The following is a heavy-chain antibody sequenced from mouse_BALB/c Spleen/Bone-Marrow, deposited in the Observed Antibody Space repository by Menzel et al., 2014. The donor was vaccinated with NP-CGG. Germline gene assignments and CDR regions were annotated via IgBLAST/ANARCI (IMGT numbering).Heavy chain of an antibody. Sequence: VKQRPGQGLEWIGYINPSTGYTEYNQKFKDKATLTADKSSSTAYMQLSSLTSEDSAIYYCVYGNYYLAYWGQGTLVTVSA. V-gene: IGHV1-4*01. CDR2: INPSTGYT. J-gene: IGHJ3*01. D-gene: IGHD2-1*01. CDR3: VYGNYYLAY.